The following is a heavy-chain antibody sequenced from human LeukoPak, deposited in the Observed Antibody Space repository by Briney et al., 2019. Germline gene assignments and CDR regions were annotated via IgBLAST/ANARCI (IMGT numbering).Heavy chain of an antibody. CDR2: ISGSGGST. V-gene: IGHV3-23*01. J-gene: IGHJ4*02. CDR1: QFTFSSYA. CDR3: ARVPLGYCSGDSCYDLDY. Sequence: PGGSLRLSCAASQFTFSSYAINWVRQAPGKGLEWVSGISGSGGSTYYVDSVKGRFTISRDNSKNTLYLQMNSLRAEDTAVYYCARVPLGYCSGDSCYDLDYWGQGTLVTVSS. D-gene: IGHD2-15*01.